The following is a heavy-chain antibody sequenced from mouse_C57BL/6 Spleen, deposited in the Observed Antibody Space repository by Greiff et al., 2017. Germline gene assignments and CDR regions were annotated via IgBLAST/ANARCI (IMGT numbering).Heavy chain of an antibody. Sequence: VKLQQSGAELVRPGASVTLSCKASGYTFTDYEMHWVKQTPVHGLEWIGAIDPETGGTAYNQKFKGKAILTADKSSSTAYMELRSLTSEDSAAYYCTRSESLITTEGAMDYWGQGTSVTVSS. J-gene: IGHJ4*01. V-gene: IGHV1-15*01. CDR3: TRSESLITTEGAMDY. CDR2: IDPETGGT. CDR1: GYTFTDYE. D-gene: IGHD1-1*01.